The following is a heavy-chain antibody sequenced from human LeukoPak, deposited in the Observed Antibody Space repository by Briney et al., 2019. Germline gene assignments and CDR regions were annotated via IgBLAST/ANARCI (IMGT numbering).Heavy chain of an antibody. CDR2: ISGSGGST. V-gene: IGHV3-23*01. J-gene: IGHJ4*02. CDR1: GFTFSSYA. D-gene: IGHD6-13*01. CDR3: ANWGGGNAYSSSWQHDY. Sequence: PGGSLRLSCAASGFTFSSYAMSWVRQAPGKGLEWVSAISGSGGSTYYADSVKGRFTISRDNSKNTLYLQMNSLRAEDTAVYYCANWGGGNAYSSSWQHDYWGQGTLVTVSS.